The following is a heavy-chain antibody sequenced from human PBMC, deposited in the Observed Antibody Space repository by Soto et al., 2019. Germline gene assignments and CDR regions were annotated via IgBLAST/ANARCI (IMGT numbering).Heavy chain of an antibody. CDR2: IGRSGETI. CDR1: GFTFSSFE. D-gene: IGHD6-6*01. V-gene: IGHV3-48*03. Sequence: GGSLRLSCVGSGFTFSSFEMNWVRQTPGKGLEWLSYIGRSGETIYYADSVKGRFTISRDNAKSSLFLQMKGLRDEDTGIYYCARDSRGGAARRPTFYYWGRGTLVTVYS. CDR3: ARDSRGGAARRPTFYY. J-gene: IGHJ4*02.